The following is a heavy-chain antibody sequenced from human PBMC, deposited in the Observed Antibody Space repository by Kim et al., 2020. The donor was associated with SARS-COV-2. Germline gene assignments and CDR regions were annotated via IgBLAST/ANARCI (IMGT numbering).Heavy chain of an antibody. CDR3: ARGDIVVVPAAITVYYYYYMDV. D-gene: IGHD2-2*02. CDR1: GGSISSYY. V-gene: IGHV4-59*01. Sequence: SETLSLTCTVSGGSISSYYWSWIRQPPGKGLEWIGYIYYSGSTNYNPSLKSRVTISIDTSKNQFSLKLSSVTAADTAVYYCARGDIVVVPAAITVYYYYYMDVWGKGTTVTVSS. J-gene: IGHJ6*03. CDR2: IYYSGST.